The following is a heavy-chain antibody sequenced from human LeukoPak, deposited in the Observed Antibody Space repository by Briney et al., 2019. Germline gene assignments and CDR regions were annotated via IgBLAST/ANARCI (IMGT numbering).Heavy chain of an antibody. V-gene: IGHV1-69*05. CDR3: ATNYYYDNSGYSLFAY. J-gene: IGHJ4*02. Sequence: SVKVSCKASGGTFSSYAISWVRQAPGQGLEWMGRIIPIFGTANYAQKFQGRVTITTDESTSTAYMELSSLRSEDTAVYYCATNYYYDNSGYSLFAYWGQGTLVTVSS. CDR2: IIPIFGTA. D-gene: IGHD3-22*01. CDR1: GGTFSSYA.